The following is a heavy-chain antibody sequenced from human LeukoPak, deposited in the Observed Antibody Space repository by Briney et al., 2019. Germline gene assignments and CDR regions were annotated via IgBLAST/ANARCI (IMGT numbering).Heavy chain of an antibody. CDR1: GYTFTGYY. V-gene: IGHV1-2*02. CDR3: ARDVGRIAARVRNWFDP. CDR2: INPNSGGT. J-gene: IGHJ5*02. D-gene: IGHD6-6*01. Sequence: ASVKVSCKASGYTFTGYYMHWVRQAPGQGLAWMGWINPNSGGTNYAQKFQGRVTITRDTSISTAYMELSRLRSDDTAVYYCARDVGRIAARVRNWFDPWGQGTLVTVSS.